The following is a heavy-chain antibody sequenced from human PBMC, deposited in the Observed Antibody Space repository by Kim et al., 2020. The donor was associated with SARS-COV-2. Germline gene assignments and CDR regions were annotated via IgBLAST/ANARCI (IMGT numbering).Heavy chain of an antibody. V-gene: IGHV3-9*01. CDR3: AKDFGLLENHYGGFFDY. CDR2: ISWNSGSI. D-gene: IGHD3-10*01. CDR1: GFTFGDYA. Sequence: GGSLRLSCAASGFTFGDYAMHWVRQAPGKGLEWVSGISWNSGSIGYADSVKGRFTISRDNAKNSLYLQMNSLRAEDTALYYCAKDFGLLENHYGGFFDYWGQGTLVTVSS. J-gene: IGHJ4*02.